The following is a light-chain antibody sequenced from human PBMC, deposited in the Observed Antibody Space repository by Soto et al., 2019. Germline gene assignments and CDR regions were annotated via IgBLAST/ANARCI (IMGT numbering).Light chain of an antibody. Sequence: ILVTQSPTTLSASVGDRVTITCRASQSISSYLNWYQQKPGKAPKLLIYAASSLQSGVPSWFSGSGSETDFTLTISSLQPEDFGTNDCSQSLSNLATFGLGTKVDIK. CDR3: SQSLSNLAT. CDR1: QSISSY. V-gene: IGKV1-39*01. J-gene: IGKJ1*01. CDR2: AAS.